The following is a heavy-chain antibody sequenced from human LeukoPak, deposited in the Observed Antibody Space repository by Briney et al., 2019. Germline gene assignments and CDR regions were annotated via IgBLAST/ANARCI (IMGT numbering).Heavy chain of an antibody. CDR2: IYYSGST. CDR1: GGSISSGDYY. J-gene: IGHJ6*02. CDR3: ASSDCSSTSRYAPRSTLLPYYYYGMDV. V-gene: IGHV4-30-4*01. Sequence: SETLSLPCTVSGGSISSGDYYWSWIRQPPGKGLEWIGYIYYSGSTYYNPSLKSRVTISVDTSKNQFSLKLSSVTAADTAVYYCASSDCSSTSRYAPRSTLLPYYYYGMDVWGQGTTVTVSS. D-gene: IGHD2-2*01.